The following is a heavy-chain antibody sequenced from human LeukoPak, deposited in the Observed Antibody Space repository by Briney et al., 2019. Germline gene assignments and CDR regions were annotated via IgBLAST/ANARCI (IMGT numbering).Heavy chain of an antibody. CDR1: GGSITSSNW. V-gene: IGHV4/OR15-8*01. D-gene: IGHD6-13*01. CDR2: IYYSGST. J-gene: IGHJ4*02. CDR3: ARVSSSWYDYFDY. Sequence: ETLSLTCVLAGGSITSSNWWSCVRLPPGKGRGGGGYIYYSGSTYYNPSLKSRVTISVDTSKNQFSLKLSSVTAADTAVYYCARVSSSWYDYFDYWGQGTLVTVSS.